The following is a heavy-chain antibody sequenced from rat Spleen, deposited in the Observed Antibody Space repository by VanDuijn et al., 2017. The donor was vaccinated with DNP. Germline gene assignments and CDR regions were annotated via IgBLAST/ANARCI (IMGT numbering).Heavy chain of an antibody. D-gene: IGHD1-11*01. Sequence: EVQLVESGGGLVQPGRSLKLSCAASGFTFSNYGMAWVRQTPTKGLEWVASITDAGGSTYYPDSVKGRFTISRDNAKSTLYLQMSKLGSEDTAIYYCAKGPNYGGWSDYFDYWGQGVMVTVSS. V-gene: IGHV5-29*01. CDR2: ITDAGGST. CDR1: GFTFSNYG. J-gene: IGHJ2*01. CDR3: AKGPNYGGWSDYFDY.